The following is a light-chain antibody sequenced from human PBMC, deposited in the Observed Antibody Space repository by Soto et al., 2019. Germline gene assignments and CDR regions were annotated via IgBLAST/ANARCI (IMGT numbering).Light chain of an antibody. CDR1: QSVSSSY. J-gene: IGKJ4*01. CDR3: QQYGSSPPFT. V-gene: IGKV3-20*01. Sequence: EIVLTQSPGTLSLSPGERATLSCRASQSVSSSYLAWYQQKPGQAPRLLIYGASSRATGIPDRFSGSGSGTDFTLTINKLETEDFAVYYFQQYGSSPPFTFGVGTKVEIK. CDR2: GAS.